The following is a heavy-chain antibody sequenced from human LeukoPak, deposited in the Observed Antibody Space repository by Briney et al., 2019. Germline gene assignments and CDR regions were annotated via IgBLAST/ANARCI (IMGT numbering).Heavy chain of an antibody. Sequence: GASVRVSCKASGGTFTSYAISWVRQAPGQGLEWMGGIFPIFGTTNYAQKFQGRVTITADESTSTAYMELSSLRSEDTAVYYCARLYCSSTSCLLDYWGQGTLVTVSS. CDR1: GGTFTSYA. CDR2: IFPIFGTT. CDR3: ARLYCSSTSCLLDY. J-gene: IGHJ4*02. V-gene: IGHV1-69*13. D-gene: IGHD2-2*01.